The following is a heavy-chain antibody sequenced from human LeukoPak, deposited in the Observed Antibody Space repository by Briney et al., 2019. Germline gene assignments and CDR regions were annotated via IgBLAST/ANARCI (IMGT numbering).Heavy chain of an antibody. J-gene: IGHJ4*02. V-gene: IGHV3-11*04. CDR2: ISSSGGSI. D-gene: IGHD6-13*01. Sequence: GGSLRLSCAASGFTFNDYYMSWIRQAPGKGLEWVSYISSSGGSINYADSVKGRFTISRDNAKNSLYLQMNSLRAEDTAVYYCARGRTYSSSWPFDYWGQGTMVTVSS. CDR3: ARGRTYSSSWPFDY. CDR1: GFTFNDYY.